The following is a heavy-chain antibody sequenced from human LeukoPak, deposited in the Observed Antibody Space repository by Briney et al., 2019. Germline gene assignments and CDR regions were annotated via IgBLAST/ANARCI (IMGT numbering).Heavy chain of an antibody. V-gene: IGHV3-53*01. CDR3: AVYDFWSGSYFDY. Sequence: GGSLRLSCAASGFTVSSNYMSWVRQAPGKGLEWVSVIYSGGSTYYPDSVKGRFTIYRDNSKNTLHIHINSLRAEDTAVYYCAVYDFWSGSYFDYWGQGTLVTVSS. CDR1: GFTVSSNY. D-gene: IGHD3-3*01. CDR2: IYSGGST. J-gene: IGHJ4*02.